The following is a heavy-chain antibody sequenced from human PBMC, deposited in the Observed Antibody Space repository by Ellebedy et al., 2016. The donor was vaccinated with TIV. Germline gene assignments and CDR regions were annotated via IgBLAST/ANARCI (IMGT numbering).Heavy chain of an antibody. CDR3: ARLGQQMVREDGMNDAFDI. CDR2: IYYSGST. Sequence: SETLSLTCTVSGGSISSYYWSWIRQPPGKGLEWIGYIYYSGSTKDNPSLKSRVTISVDTSKNHFSLKLSSVTAADTAVYCCARLGQQMVREDGMNDAFDIWGQGTMVTVSS. J-gene: IGHJ3*02. CDR1: GGSISSYY. V-gene: IGHV4-59*01. D-gene: IGHD6-13*01.